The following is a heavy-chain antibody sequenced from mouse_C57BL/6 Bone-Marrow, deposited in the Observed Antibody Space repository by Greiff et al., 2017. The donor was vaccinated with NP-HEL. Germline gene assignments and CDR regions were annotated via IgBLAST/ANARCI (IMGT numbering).Heavy chain of an antibody. D-gene: IGHD1-1*01. CDR2: IDPSDSYT. J-gene: IGHJ2*01. CDR3: ARHYGQDY. V-gene: IGHV1-59*01. CDR1: GYTFTSYW. Sequence: QVQLQQPGAELVRPGTSVKLSCKASGYTFTSYWMHWVKQRPGQGLEWIGVIDPSDSYTNYNQKFKGKATLTVDTSSSTAYMQISSLTSEDSAVYDCARHYGQDYWGQGTTLTVSS.